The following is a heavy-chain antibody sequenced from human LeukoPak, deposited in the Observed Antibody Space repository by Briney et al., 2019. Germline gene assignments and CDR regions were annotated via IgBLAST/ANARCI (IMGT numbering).Heavy chain of an antibody. V-gene: IGHV4-39*01. CDR3: ARRLAVSGYD. J-gene: IGHJ4*02. D-gene: IGHD3-3*01. CDR1: GGSISSSSYY. Sequence: SETLSLTCTVSGGSISSSSYYWGWIRQPPGKGLERIGSIYYSGSTYYNPSLKSRVTISVDTSKNQFSLKLSSVTAADTAVYYCARRLAVSGYDWGQGTLVTVSS. CDR2: IYYSGST.